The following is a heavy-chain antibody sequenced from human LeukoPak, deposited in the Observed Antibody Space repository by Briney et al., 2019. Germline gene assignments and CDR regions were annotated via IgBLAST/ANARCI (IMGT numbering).Heavy chain of an antibody. V-gene: IGHV4-38-2*01. Sequence: SETLSLTCAVSGYSISSGYYWGWIRQPPGKGLEWIGSIYHSGSTYYKPSLKSRVTISVDTSKNQFSLKLSSVTAADTAVYYCARQRGTQSVDYWGQGTLVTVSS. CDR1: GYSISSGYY. D-gene: IGHD1-14*01. CDR2: IYHSGST. CDR3: ARQRGTQSVDY. J-gene: IGHJ4*02.